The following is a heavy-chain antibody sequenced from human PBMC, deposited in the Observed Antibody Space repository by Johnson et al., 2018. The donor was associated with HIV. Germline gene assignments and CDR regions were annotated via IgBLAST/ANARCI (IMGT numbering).Heavy chain of an antibody. V-gene: IGHV3-30*03. D-gene: IGHD6-13*01. CDR1: GFTFSSYG. Sequence: QVKLVESGGGVVQPGRSLRLSCAASGFTFSSYGMHWVRQAPGKGLEWVAVISYDGSNKYYADSVKGRFTISRDNSKNTLYLQMNSLRAEDTAVYYCASDSSSWYGSAFDIWGQGTMVTVSS. CDR3: ASDSSSWYGSAFDI. CDR2: ISYDGSNK. J-gene: IGHJ3*02.